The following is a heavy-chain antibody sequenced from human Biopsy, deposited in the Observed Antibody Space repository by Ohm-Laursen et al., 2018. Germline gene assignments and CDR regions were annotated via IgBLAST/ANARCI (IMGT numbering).Heavy chain of an antibody. D-gene: IGHD2-15*01. Sequence: GTLSLTCAVFGKTFSDYQWSWIRQPPGKALEWIGQINQAGTTNYNPSLKSRVSISADASKYEFSLRLTSVTAADTAVYLCGNEVHGRDYWGLGAQVTVSS. V-gene: IGHV4-34*08. CDR3: GNEVHGRDY. CDR1: GKTFSDYQ. CDR2: INQAGTT. J-gene: IGHJ4*02.